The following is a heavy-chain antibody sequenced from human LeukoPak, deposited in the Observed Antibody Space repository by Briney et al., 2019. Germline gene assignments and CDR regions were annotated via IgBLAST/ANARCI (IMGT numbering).Heavy chain of an antibody. D-gene: IGHD3-22*01. J-gene: IGHJ5*02. CDR3: ARGEVVVFNWFDP. V-gene: IGHV4-38-2*01. Sequence: SETLSLTCAVSGYSISSGYYWGWIRQPPGKGLEWIGSIYHSGSTYYNPSLKSRVTISVDTSKNQFSLKLSSVTAADTAAYYCARGEVVVFNWFDPWGQGTLVTVSS. CDR1: GYSISSGYY. CDR2: IYHSGST.